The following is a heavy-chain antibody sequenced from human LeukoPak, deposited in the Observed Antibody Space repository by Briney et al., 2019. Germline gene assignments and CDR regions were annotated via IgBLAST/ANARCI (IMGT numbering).Heavy chain of an antibody. CDR2: IYYSGST. V-gene: IGHV4-59*01. J-gene: IGHJ4*02. Sequence: SETLSLTCTVSGGSISSYYWSWIRQPPGKGLEWIGYIYYSGSTNYNPSLKSRVTISVDTSKNQSSLKLSSVTAADTAVYYCAREKHYFDYWGQGTLVTVSS. CDR3: AREKHYFDY. CDR1: GGSISSYY.